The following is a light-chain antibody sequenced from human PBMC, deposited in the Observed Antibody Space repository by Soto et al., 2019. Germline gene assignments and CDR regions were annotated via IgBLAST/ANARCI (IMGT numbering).Light chain of an antibody. J-gene: IGLJ3*02. CDR2: GDI. CDR1: ISNIGAGYD. CDR3: QSYDGTLSGWV. V-gene: IGLV1-40*01. Sequence: QAVVTQPPSVSGAPGQRVTISCTGSISNIGAGYDVHWFQQLPGTAPKLLIYGDINRPSGVPDRFSGSKSGTSASLAITGLQAEDEADYYCQSYDGTLSGWVFGGGTKVTVL.